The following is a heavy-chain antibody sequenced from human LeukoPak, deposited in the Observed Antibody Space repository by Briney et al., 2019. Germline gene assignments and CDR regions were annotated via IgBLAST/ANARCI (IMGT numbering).Heavy chain of an antibody. CDR2: IIPIFGTA. Sequence: SVKVSCKASGGTFSSYAISWVRQAPGQGLEWMGGIIPIFGTANYAQKFQGSVTITADESTSTAYMELSSLRSEDTAVYYCASVDYYDSSGYDRFDYWGQGTLVTVSS. J-gene: IGHJ4*02. V-gene: IGHV1-69*01. CDR3: ASVDYYDSSGYDRFDY. D-gene: IGHD3-22*01. CDR1: GGTFSSYA.